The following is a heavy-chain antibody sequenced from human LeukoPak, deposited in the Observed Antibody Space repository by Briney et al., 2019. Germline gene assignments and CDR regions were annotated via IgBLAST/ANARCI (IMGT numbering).Heavy chain of an antibody. CDR3: AKGKRWLKVLDS. Sequence: GGSLRLSCAASGFTSDDYAMHWVRHAPGKGLEWVSGISRDSGSIGYADSVKGRFTISRDNAKNSLYLQMNSLRPEDTALYYCAKGKRWLKVLDSWGQGTLVTVSS. D-gene: IGHD5-24*01. V-gene: IGHV3-9*02. CDR1: GFTSDDYA. CDR2: ISRDSGSI. J-gene: IGHJ4*02.